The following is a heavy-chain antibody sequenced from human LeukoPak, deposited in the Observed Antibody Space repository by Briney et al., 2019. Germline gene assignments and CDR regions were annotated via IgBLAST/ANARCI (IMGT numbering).Heavy chain of an antibody. CDR1: GFSFVSYW. J-gene: IGHJ5*02. CDR3: AREPHYYGSGSPYNWFDP. Sequence: GGSLRLSCAASGFSFVSYWMSWVRQAPGKGLEWVANIKQDGSEKYYVDSVKGRFTISRDSAKNSLYLQMNSLRAEDTAVYYCAREPHYYGSGSPYNWFDPWGQGTLVTVSS. CDR2: IKQDGSEK. D-gene: IGHD3-10*01. V-gene: IGHV3-7*01.